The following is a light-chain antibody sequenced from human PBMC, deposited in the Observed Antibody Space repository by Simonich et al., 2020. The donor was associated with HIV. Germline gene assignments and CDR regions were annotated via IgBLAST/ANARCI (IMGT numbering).Light chain of an antibody. Sequence: DIVMTQSPDSLAVSLGERATINCKSSQSVLYSSNNKNYLAWYQQKPGQPPKLLIYCESTRESGVPDRFSGSGSGTDFTLTISIMQAEDVAVYYCQQFFGTPTFGGGTKVEIK. CDR3: QQFFGTPT. CDR2: CES. CDR1: QSVLYSSNNKNY. V-gene: IGKV4-1*01. J-gene: IGKJ4*01.